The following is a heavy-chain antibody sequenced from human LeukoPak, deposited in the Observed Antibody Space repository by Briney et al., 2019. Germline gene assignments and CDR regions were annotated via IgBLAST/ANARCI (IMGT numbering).Heavy chain of an antibody. V-gene: IGHV4-38-2*02. Sequence: RASETLSLTCTVSGYSISSGYYWGWIRQPPGKGLEWTGSIDHSGSTYYNPSLNSRITISVDTSKNQFSLKLSSVTAADTAVYYCARDSALAKAVMFDYWGRGTLVTVSS. CDR3: ARDSALAKAVMFDY. CDR2: IDHSGST. CDR1: GYSISSGYY. J-gene: IGHJ4*02. D-gene: IGHD6-19*01.